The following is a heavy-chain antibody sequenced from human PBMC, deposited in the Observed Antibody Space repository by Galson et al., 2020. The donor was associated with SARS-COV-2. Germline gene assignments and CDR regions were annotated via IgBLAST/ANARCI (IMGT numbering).Heavy chain of an antibody. D-gene: IGHD3-10*01. CDR3: ATDRGYGSGSPAVFDY. V-gene: IGHV3-23*01. CDR1: GFTFSNYA. Sequence: QAGGSLRLSCAASGFTFSNYAMSWVRQAPGKGLEWVSAISGSGGSKYYADSLKGRFTISRDKSKNTLYLQMNSLRAEDTALYYCATDRGYGSGSPAVFDYWGQGTLVTVSS. J-gene: IGHJ4*02. CDR2: ISGSGGSK.